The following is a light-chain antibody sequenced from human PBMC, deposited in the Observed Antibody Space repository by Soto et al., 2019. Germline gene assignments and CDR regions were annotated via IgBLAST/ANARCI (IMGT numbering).Light chain of an antibody. CDR2: DAS. CDR1: QSVNSIY. CDR3: QQYGGSPYT. J-gene: IGKJ2*01. V-gene: IGKV3-20*01. Sequence: EIVLTQSPGTLSLSPGERATLSCRASQSVNSIYLAWYQQKPGQAPRLLIFDASSRATGIPDRFSGSGSGTDFTLTISRLEPEDFAVYYCQQYGGSPYTFDQGTKLEIK.